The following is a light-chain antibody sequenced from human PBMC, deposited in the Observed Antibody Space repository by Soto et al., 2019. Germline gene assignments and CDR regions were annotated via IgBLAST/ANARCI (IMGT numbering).Light chain of an antibody. CDR2: EVS. CDR1: SSDVGGYNY. V-gene: IGLV2-8*01. Sequence: QSALTQPPSASGSPGQSVTISCTGTSSDVGGYNYVSWYQQHPGNAPKFLIFEVSRRPSGVPDRFSGSKSGNTGSLTVSGLQADDEADYYCSSYAGSNNPVIFGGGTKVTVL. CDR3: SSYAGSNNPVI. J-gene: IGLJ2*01.